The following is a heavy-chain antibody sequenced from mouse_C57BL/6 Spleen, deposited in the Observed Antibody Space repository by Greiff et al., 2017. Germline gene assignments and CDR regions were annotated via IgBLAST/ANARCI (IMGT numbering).Heavy chain of an antibody. CDR3: AFYDGYS. Sequence: QVQLQQSGPELVKPGASVKISCKASGYAFSSSWMNWVKQRPGKGLEWIGRIYPGDGDTNYSGKIKGKATLTSDKSSSKAYMQLSSLTSDDSAVYFCAFYDGYSWGQGTLVTVSA. D-gene: IGHD2-3*01. J-gene: IGHJ3*01. CDR1: GYAFSSSW. CDR2: IYPGDGDT. V-gene: IGHV1-82*01.